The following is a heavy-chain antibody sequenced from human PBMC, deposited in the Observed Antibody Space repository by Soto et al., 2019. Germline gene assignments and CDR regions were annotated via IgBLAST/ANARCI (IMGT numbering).Heavy chain of an antibody. J-gene: IGHJ6*02. V-gene: IGHV1-2*02. CDR2: INPNSGGT. CDR1: GYTFTGYY. CDR3: VVLVQAADYYYGMDV. D-gene: IGHD2-2*01. Sequence: XSVKGSCQASGYTFTGYYRDLVRQAPGQGLEWMGWINPNSGGTNYSQKFQGRVTMTRDTSISTAYMELSRLRSDDTAVYYCVVLVQAADYYYGMDVWGQGTTVTVSS.